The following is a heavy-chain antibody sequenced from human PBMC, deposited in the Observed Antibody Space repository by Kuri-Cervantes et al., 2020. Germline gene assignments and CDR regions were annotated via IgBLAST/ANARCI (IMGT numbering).Heavy chain of an antibody. D-gene: IGHD3-22*01. CDR1: GFTVSNNY. J-gene: IGHJ4*02. CDR2: ISGSGGST. V-gene: IGHV3-53*05. Sequence: GGSLRLSCAASGFTVSNNYMSWVRQAPGKGLEWVSAISGSGGSTYYADSVKGRFTISRDNSKNTLYLQMNSLRAEDTAVYYCAREGYYDSSDYYYANYFDYWGQGTLVTVSS. CDR3: AREGYYDSSDYYYANYFDY.